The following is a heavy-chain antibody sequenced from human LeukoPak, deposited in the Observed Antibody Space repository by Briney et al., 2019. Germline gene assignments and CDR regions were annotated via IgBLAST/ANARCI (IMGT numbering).Heavy chain of an antibody. Sequence: SSETLSLTCTVSGGSISSSSYYWGWLRQPPGKGLEWIGSIYYSGCTYYNPSLKSRITISVYTSKNQFPLKLSSVNASDTALYYCARQRDYTSDWFDYWGQGTLVTVSS. CDR1: GGSISSSSYY. V-gene: IGHV4-39*01. D-gene: IGHD6-19*01. CDR2: IYYSGCT. CDR3: ARQRDYTSDWFDY. J-gene: IGHJ4*02.